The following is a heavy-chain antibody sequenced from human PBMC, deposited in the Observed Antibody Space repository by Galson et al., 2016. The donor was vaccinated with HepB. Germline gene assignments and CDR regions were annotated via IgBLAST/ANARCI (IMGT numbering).Heavy chain of an antibody. D-gene: IGHD1-26*01. V-gene: IGHV3-9*01. J-gene: IGHJ4*02. CDR3: TTKTSGTYPFDY. CDR1: GFTFDDYG. Sequence: SLRLSCAASGFTFDDYGIDWVRQAPGKGLEWVSGVSWNSGGVGYADSVKGRFTISRDNGKNSVFLQMNSLRAEDTAVYYCTTKTSGTYPFDYWGQGTLVTVSS. CDR2: VSWNSGGV.